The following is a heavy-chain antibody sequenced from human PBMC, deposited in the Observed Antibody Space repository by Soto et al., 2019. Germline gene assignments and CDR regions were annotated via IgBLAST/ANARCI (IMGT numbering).Heavy chain of an antibody. CDR2: ISAYNGNT. CDR3: ARDLWDIVVVVAANGYYFDY. D-gene: IGHD2-15*01. CDR1: GYTFTSYG. V-gene: IGHV1-18*01. J-gene: IGHJ4*02. Sequence: ASVKVSCKASGYTFTSYGISWVRQAPGQGLEWMGWISAYNGNTNYAQKLQGRVTMTTDTSTSTAYMELRSLRSDDTAVYYCARDLWDIVVVVAANGYYFDYWGQGTLVTV.